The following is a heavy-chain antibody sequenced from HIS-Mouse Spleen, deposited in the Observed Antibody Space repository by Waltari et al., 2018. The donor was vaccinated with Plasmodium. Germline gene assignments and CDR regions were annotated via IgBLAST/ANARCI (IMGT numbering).Heavy chain of an antibody. J-gene: IGHJ2*01. CDR2: INHSGST. Sequence: QVQLQQWGAGLLKPSETLSLTCAVNGGSFSGYYWSWIRQPPGKGLEWIGEINHSGSTNHNPSRKSRVTISVDTSKNQFSLKLSSVTAADTAVYYCAGVTSSGVYWYFDLWGRGTLVTVSS. CDR1: GGSFSGYY. D-gene: IGHD3-3*01. V-gene: IGHV4-34*01. CDR3: AGVTSSGVYWYFDL.